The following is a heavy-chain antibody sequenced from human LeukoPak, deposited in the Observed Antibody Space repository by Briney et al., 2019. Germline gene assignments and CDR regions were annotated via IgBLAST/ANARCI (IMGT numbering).Heavy chain of an antibody. Sequence: APVKVSCKASGYTFTIYYMHWVRQAPGQGLEWMEIINPSGGSTSYAQKFQGRVTMTRDTSTSTVYMELSSLRSEDTAVYYCARDQKAWGIAAWYYGMDVWGQGTTVTVSS. D-gene: IGHD6-13*01. V-gene: IGHV1-46*01. CDR1: GYTFTIYY. CDR3: ARDQKAWGIAAWYYGMDV. J-gene: IGHJ6*02. CDR2: INPSGGST.